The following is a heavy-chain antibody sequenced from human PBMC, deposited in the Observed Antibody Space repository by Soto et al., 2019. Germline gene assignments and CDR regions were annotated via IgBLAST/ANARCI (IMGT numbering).Heavy chain of an antibody. Sequence: SLRLSCVASGFPFSSYAMSWVRQTPGKGLEWVSGISGSGGRTYYADSEKGRFTISRDNSNNTLSLQMHILRVEDTAVYFCAKGGYYSFFDIWGQVTIVTVSS. D-gene: IGHD3-16*01. CDR1: GFPFSSYA. V-gene: IGHV3-23*01. CDR2: ISGSGGRT. CDR3: AKGGYYSFFDI. J-gene: IGHJ3*02.